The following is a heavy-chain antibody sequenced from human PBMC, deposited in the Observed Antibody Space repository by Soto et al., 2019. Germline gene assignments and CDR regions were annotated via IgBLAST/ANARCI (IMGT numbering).Heavy chain of an antibody. Sequence: KPSETLSLTCSVSGASITSYYWSWIRQSAGEGLQWIGRVYARGATNYNPSLKSRVTISGDTSKNQFSLKLTSVTAADTAVYYCARSSGDDFFYYGMDVWGHGTTVTVSS. CDR1: GASITSYY. CDR3: ARSSGDDFFYYGMDV. J-gene: IGHJ6*02. CDR2: VYARGAT. D-gene: IGHD4-17*01. V-gene: IGHV4-59*10.